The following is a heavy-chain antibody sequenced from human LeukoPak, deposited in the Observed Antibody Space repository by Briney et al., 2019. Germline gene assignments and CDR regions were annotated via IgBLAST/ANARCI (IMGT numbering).Heavy chain of an antibody. CDR3: AIVCVGGSTNWFDP. J-gene: IGHJ5*02. D-gene: IGHD2-15*01. CDR2: ITPNIDST. CDR1: GYTFTNYG. V-gene: IGHV1-2*02. Sequence: ASVKVSCKASGYTFTNYGINWVRQAPGQGLEWMGRITPNIDSTNYAQKFQGRVTMTRDTSISTAYMELSRLRSDDTAVYYCAIVCVGGSTNWFDPWGQGALVTVSS.